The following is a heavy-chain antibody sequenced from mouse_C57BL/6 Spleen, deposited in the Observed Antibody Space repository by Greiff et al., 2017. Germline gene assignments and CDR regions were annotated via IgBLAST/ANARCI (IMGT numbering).Heavy chain of an antibody. CDR2: INPSTGGT. J-gene: IGHJ1*03. CDR1: GYSFTGYY. Sequence: VQLQQSGPELVKPGASVKISCKASGYSFTGYYMNWVKQSPEKSLEWIGEINPSTGGTNYNQKFKAKATFTVAKSSSTAYRQLKSLTSEGSSVYYWGRFPYYYGSSYGYFDVWGTGTTVTVSS. CDR3: GRFPYYYGSSYGYFDV. D-gene: IGHD1-1*01. V-gene: IGHV1-42*01.